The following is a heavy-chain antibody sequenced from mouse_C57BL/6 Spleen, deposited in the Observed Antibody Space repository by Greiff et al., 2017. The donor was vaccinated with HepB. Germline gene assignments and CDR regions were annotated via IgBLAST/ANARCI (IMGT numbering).Heavy chain of an antibody. CDR3: ARWDYDLDY. V-gene: IGHV3-6*01. CDR1: GYSITSGYY. CDR2: ISYDGSN. D-gene: IGHD2-4*01. J-gene: IGHJ2*01. Sequence: ESGPGLVKPSQSLSLTCSVTGYSITSGYYWNWIRQFPGNKLEWMGYISYDGSNNYNPSLKNRISITRDTSKNQFFLKLNSVTTEDTATYYCARWDYDLDYWGQGTTLTVSS.